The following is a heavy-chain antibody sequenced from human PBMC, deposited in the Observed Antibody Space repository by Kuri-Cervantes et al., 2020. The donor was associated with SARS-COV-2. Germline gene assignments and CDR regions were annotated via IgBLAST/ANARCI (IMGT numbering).Heavy chain of an antibody. CDR3: AGHSWHSSSSYYH. CDR1: GGPISSYY. CDR2: INHSGST. V-gene: IGHV4-34*01. J-gene: IGHJ5*02. D-gene: IGHD6-6*01. Sequence: SETLSLTCTVSGGPISSYYWNWNRQPPGQGLESIGEINHSGSTNYNPSLKSRVTISVDTSNSQFSLKLSSVTAADTAVYYCAGHSWHSSSSYYHWRQGTLVTVSS.